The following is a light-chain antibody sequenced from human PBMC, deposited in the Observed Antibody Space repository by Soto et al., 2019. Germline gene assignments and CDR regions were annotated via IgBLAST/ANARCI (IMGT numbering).Light chain of an antibody. CDR1: ENVRTF. CDR3: QQYGSSPPIT. V-gene: IGKV3-20*01. Sequence: IVLTHSAGTLSLSPWERAKLSWPASENVRTFVDWYQQKPGQAPRLLIYGASSRATGIPDRFSGSGSGTDFTLTISRLEPEDFAVYYCQQYGSSPPITFGQGTRLEI. J-gene: IGKJ5*01. CDR2: GAS.